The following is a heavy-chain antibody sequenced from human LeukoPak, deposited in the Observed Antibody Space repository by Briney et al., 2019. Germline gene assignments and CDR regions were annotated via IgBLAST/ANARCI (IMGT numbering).Heavy chain of an antibody. CDR1: GFTVSSNY. J-gene: IGHJ4*02. D-gene: IGHD3-22*01. CDR2: IYSGGGT. CDR3: AKDLRREYYYDSSGSTTIY. V-gene: IGHV3-53*01. Sequence: PGGSLRLSCAASGFTVSSNYMTWVRQAPGKGLEWVSLIYSGGGTYYADSVKGRFTISRDNSKNTLYLQMNSLRAEDTAVYYCAKDLRREYYYDSSGSTTIYWGQGTLVTVSS.